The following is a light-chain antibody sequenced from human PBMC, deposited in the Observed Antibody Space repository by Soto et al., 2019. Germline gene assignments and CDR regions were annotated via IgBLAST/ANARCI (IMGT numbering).Light chain of an antibody. Sequence: DIQMTQSPSTLSSSVGDRFTITFLASHVISSWVAWYQQKIGGAPRLLIYDGSSLESGVPSRFSGSGSGTEFTLTISSLQPDDFATYYCQQYNSYPWTFGQGTKVDIK. CDR2: DGS. V-gene: IGKV1-5*01. CDR1: HVISSW. J-gene: IGKJ1*01. CDR3: QQYNSYPWT.